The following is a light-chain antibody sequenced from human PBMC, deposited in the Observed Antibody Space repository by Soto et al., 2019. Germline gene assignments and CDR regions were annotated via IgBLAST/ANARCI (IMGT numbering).Light chain of an antibody. CDR2: GAS. CDR3: QLYGSSPPFT. CDR1: QSVSSKF. J-gene: IGKJ3*01. Sequence: EIVLTQSPDTLSLSPGERATLSCRTSQSVSSKFLVWYQQKPGQAPRLLIYGASSRATGIPDRFSGSGSGTDFTLTISRLEPEDFAVYYCQLYGSSPPFTFCPGTKVDIK. V-gene: IGKV3-20*01.